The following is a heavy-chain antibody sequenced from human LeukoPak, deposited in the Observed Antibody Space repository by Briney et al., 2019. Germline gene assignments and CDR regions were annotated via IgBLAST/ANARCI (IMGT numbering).Heavy chain of an antibody. CDR2: ISYDVSNK. CDR1: GFTFSSYA. V-gene: IGHV3-30*04. Sequence: PGGSLRLSCAASGFTFSSYAMHWVRQAPGKGLEWVAVISYDVSNKYYADSVRGRFTNSRDNSKNTLYLQMNSLRAEDTAVYYCARDQGYYDSSGYFDYWGQGTLVTVSS. D-gene: IGHD3-22*01. J-gene: IGHJ4*02. CDR3: ARDQGYYDSSGYFDY.